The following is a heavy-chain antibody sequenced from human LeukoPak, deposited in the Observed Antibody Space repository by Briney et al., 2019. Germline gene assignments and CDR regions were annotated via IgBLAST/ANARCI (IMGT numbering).Heavy chain of an antibody. D-gene: IGHD2-15*01. Sequence: GGSLRLSCAASGFTVSSNYMSWVRQAPGKGLEWVSIITGTGGRYYGDSVKGRFILSRDNSKNTVYMQMSSLRAEDTATYYCAKDYCRDGNCPFPFLDSWGQGTLVTVSS. CDR3: AKDYCRDGNCPFPFLDS. J-gene: IGHJ4*02. CDR2: ITGTGGR. V-gene: IGHV3-53*01. CDR1: GFTVSSNY.